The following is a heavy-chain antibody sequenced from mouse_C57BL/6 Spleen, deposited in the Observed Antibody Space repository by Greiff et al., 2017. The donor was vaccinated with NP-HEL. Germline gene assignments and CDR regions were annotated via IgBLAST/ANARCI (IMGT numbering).Heavy chain of an antibody. Sequence: QVQLQQPGAELVKPGASVKMSCKASGYTFTSYWITWVKQKPGQGLEWIGDIYPGSGSTNYNEKFKSKATLTVDTSSSTAYMQLSSLTSEDSAVYYCARFDYDGSYYAMDYWGQGTSVTVSS. V-gene: IGHV1-55*01. J-gene: IGHJ4*01. D-gene: IGHD2-4*01. CDR3: ARFDYDGSYYAMDY. CDR1: GYTFTSYW. CDR2: IYPGSGST.